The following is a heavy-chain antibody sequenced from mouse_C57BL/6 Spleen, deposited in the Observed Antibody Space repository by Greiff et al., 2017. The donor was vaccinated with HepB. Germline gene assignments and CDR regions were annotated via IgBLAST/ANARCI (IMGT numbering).Heavy chain of an antibody. CDR1: GFTFSSYA. CDR2: ISSGGDYI. D-gene: IGHD1-1*01. Sequence: EVMLVESGEGLVKPGGSLKLSCAASGFTFSSYAMSWVRQTPEKRLEWVAYISSGGDYIYYADTVKGRFTISRDNARNTLYLQMSSLKSEDTAMYYCTRGYYYGSSTVFDYWGQGTTLTVSS. V-gene: IGHV5-9-1*02. J-gene: IGHJ2*01. CDR3: TRGYYYGSSTVFDY.